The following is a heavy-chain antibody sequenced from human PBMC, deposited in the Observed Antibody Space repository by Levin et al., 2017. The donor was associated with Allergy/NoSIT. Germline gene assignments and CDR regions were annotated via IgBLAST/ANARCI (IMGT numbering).Heavy chain of an antibody. CDR1: GFTFSRNW. Sequence: RGSLKISCAASGFTFSRNWMTWVRQAPGKGLEWVANIKQDGSEKYYVDSVKGRFTVSRDNAKNSLYLEMNSLRAEDTAVYYCATYNWNNGREFDFWGQGTLVTVSS. CDR2: IKQDGSEK. D-gene: IGHD1/OR15-1a*01. CDR3: ATYNWNNGREFDF. J-gene: IGHJ4*02. V-gene: IGHV3-7*01.